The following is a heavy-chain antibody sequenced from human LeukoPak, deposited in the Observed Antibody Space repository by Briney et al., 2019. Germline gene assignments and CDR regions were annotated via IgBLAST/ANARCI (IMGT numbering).Heavy chain of an antibody. Sequence: ASVKVSCKASGYTFTSYAMNRVRQAPGQGLEWMGWINTNTGNPTYAQGFTGRFVFSLDTSVSTACLQISSLKAEDTAVYYCATDDYYYFLDYWGQGTLVTVSS. CDR3: ATDDYYYFLDY. J-gene: IGHJ4*02. D-gene: IGHD3-22*01. V-gene: IGHV7-4-1*02. CDR1: GYTFTSYA. CDR2: INTNTGNP.